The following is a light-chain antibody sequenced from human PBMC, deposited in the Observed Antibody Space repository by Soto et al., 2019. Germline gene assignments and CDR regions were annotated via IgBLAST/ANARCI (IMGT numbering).Light chain of an antibody. CDR3: QQYNSYWWT. CDR2: KAS. V-gene: IGKV1-5*03. J-gene: IGKJ1*01. Sequence: DIQMTQSPSTLSASVGDRVTITCRASQSIGSWLAWHQQKPGKAPKLLIYKASSLESGVPSRFSGSGSGTEFTLTISSLQPDDFATYYCQQYNSYWWTFGQGTKVDIK. CDR1: QSIGSW.